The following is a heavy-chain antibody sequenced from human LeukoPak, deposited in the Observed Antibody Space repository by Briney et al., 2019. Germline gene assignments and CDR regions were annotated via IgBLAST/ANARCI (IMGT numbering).Heavy chain of an antibody. V-gene: IGHV5-51*01. CDR1: GYSFACNW. Sequence: GESLKISCKGSGYSFACNWIAWVRQVPGQGLEWMGIIYPGDSDTRYSPSFQGQVTISADRSISTAYLQWSSLKASDTAMYYCARHLKYSGGGHYFDYWGQGTLVTVSS. CDR2: IYPGDSDT. D-gene: IGHD2-15*01. CDR3: ARHLKYSGGGHYFDY. J-gene: IGHJ4*02.